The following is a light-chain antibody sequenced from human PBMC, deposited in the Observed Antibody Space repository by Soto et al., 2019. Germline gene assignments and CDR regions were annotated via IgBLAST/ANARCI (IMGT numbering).Light chain of an antibody. Sequence: PGERATLSCRASQSVSSSYLAWYQQKPGQAPRLLIYGAASRATGIPDRFSGSGSGTDFTLTISRLEPEDFAVYYCQQYGSSPGFTFGPGTKVDVK. CDR1: QSVSSSY. V-gene: IGKV3-20*01. J-gene: IGKJ3*01. CDR3: QQYGSSPGFT. CDR2: GAA.